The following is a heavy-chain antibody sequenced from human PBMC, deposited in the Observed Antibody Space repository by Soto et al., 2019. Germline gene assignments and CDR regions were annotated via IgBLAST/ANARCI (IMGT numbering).Heavy chain of an antibody. V-gene: IGHV6-1*01. CDR2: TFYRSKWYN. D-gene: IGHD6-19*01. J-gene: IGHJ6*02. CDR3: ARDQGVAGRTSYYGMDV. CDR1: GDSVSSNNAA. Sequence: SQTLSLTCAISGDSVSSNNAAWNWIRQSPSRGLEWLGRTFYRSKWYNDYAVSVKSRLIINPDTSKNQFSLQLNSVTPEDTAVYYCARDQGVAGRTSYYGMDVWGQGTTVTVSS.